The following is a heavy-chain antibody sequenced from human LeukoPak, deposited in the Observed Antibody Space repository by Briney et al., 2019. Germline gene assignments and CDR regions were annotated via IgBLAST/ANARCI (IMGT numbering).Heavy chain of an antibody. CDR1: GFTFSSYW. CDR2: IKQDGSEK. Sequence: GGSLRHSCAASGFTFSSYWMSWVRQAPGKGLEWVANIKQDGSEKYYVDSVKGRFTISRDNAKNSLYLQMNSLRAEDTAVYYCARAGRRDGYNSGDVDYWGQGTLVTVSS. V-gene: IGHV3-7*01. J-gene: IGHJ4*02. CDR3: ARAGRRDGYNSGDVDY. D-gene: IGHD5-24*01.